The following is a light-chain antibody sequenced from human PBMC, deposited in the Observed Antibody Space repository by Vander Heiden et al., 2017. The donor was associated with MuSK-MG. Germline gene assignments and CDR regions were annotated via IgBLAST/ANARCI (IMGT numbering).Light chain of an antibody. CDR2: GAS. Sequence: EIVMTQSPATLSESPGERATLSCRASQSVRTNLAWYQQKPGQAPRLLIYGASTRATGIPARFSGSGSGTEFTLTISSLQSEDFAVYHCQQYNNWPGTFGQGTKVEVK. CDR3: QQYNNWPGT. J-gene: IGKJ1*01. V-gene: IGKV3-15*01. CDR1: QSVRTN.